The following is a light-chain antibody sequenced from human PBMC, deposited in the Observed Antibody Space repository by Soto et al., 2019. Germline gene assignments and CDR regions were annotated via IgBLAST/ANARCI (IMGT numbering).Light chain of an antibody. CDR1: QSVSSSY. Sequence: EIVLTQSPGTLSLSPGERATLSCRASQSVSSSYLAWYQQKPGQAPRLLIYDASNRATGIPARFSGSGSGTDFTLTISSLEPEDFAVYYCQQYVSLPITFGQGTRLEIK. CDR3: QQYVSLPIT. V-gene: IGKV3-20*01. CDR2: DAS. J-gene: IGKJ5*01.